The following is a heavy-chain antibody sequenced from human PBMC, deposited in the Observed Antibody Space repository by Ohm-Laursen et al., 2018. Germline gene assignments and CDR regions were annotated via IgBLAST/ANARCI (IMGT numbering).Heavy chain of an antibody. CDR2: INPSGGST. J-gene: IGHJ4*02. Sequence: GASVKVSCKASGYTFTRHYIHWVRQAPGQGLEWMGIINPSGGSTKYAQKFQGRVTMTRDTSTSTVYMELSSLRSEDTAVYYCARDLGLVGTNWGYYFNYWGQGTLVTVSS. CDR3: ARDLGLVGTNWGYYFNY. CDR1: GYTFTRHY. D-gene: IGHD7-27*01. V-gene: IGHV1-46*01.